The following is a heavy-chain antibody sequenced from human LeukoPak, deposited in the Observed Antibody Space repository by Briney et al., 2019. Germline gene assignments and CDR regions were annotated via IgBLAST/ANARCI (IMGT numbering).Heavy chain of an antibody. Sequence: PGGSLRLSCVASGLTFRSYTMHWVRQAPGKGLEWVAVISYDGNNEYYADSVKGRFTISRDNSKNTLYLQMNSLRAEDTAVYYCARQTRYGDPLYYFDYWGQGTLVTVSS. CDR1: GLTFRSYT. D-gene: IGHD4-17*01. CDR3: ARQTRYGDPLYYFDY. V-gene: IGHV3-30-3*01. CDR2: ISYDGNNE. J-gene: IGHJ4*02.